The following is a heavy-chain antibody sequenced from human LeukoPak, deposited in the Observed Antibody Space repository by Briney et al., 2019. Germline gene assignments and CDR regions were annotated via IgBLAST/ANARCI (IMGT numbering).Heavy chain of an antibody. Sequence: GGSLRLSCAASGFTFSSYGMHWVRQAPGKGLEWVAFIRYDGSNKYYADSVKGRFTISRDNPKNTLSLQMSSLRAEDTGVYYCAKDQGSMFGYFNFWGQGTLVTVSS. V-gene: IGHV3-30*02. J-gene: IGHJ4*02. CDR2: IRYDGSNK. CDR1: GFTFSSYG. CDR3: AKDQGSMFGYFNF. D-gene: IGHD3-10*02.